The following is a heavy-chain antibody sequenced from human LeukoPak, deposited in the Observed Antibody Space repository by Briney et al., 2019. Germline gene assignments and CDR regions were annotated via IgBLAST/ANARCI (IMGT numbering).Heavy chain of an antibody. V-gene: IGHV3-11*06. CDR1: GFTFSDYY. D-gene: IGHD5-12*01. Sequence: GGSLRLSCAASGFTFSDYYMGWIRQAPGKGLEWVSYISDDSSFTKYADSVRGRFTISRHNANNSLYLQMDSLRAEDTAVYYCARESNGGYSGYDRYYYYGMDVWGQGTTVTVSS. J-gene: IGHJ6*02. CDR2: ISDDSSFT. CDR3: ARESNGGYSGYDRYYYYGMDV.